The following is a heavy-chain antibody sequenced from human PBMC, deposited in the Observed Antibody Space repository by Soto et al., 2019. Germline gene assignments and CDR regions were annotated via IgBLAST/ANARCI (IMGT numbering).Heavy chain of an antibody. Sequence: SETLSLTCAVYGGSFSGYYWSWIRQPPGKGLEWVGEINHSGSTNYTPSLKSRVTISVDTSKNQFSLKLSSVTAADTAVYYCARGEYDSGNSYKNGMDVWGQGTTVTVSS. V-gene: IGHV4-34*01. CDR2: INHSGST. CDR1: GGSFSGYY. CDR3: ARGEYDSGNSYKNGMDV. J-gene: IGHJ6*02. D-gene: IGHD3-10*01.